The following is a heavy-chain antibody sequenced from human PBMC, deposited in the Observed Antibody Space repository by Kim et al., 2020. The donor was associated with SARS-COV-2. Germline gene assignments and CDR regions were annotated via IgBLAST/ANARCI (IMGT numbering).Heavy chain of an antibody. Sequence: SETLSLTCTVSGGSISSYYWSWIRQPPGKGLEWIGYIYYSGSTNYNPSLKSRVTISVDTSKNQFSLKLSSVTAADTAVYYCARDVGYYYDSSGYYNIWGQGTMVTVSS. V-gene: IGHV4-59*01. CDR3: ARDVGYYYDSSGYYNI. J-gene: IGHJ3*02. CDR1: GGSISSYY. D-gene: IGHD3-22*01. CDR2: IYYSGST.